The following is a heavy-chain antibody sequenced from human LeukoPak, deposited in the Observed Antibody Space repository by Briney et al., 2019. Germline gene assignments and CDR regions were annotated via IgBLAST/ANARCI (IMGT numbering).Heavy chain of an antibody. J-gene: IGHJ4*02. D-gene: IGHD6-19*01. CDR1: GYTFTSYG. V-gene: IGHV1-18*01. CDR2: ISAYNGNT. Sequence: EASVKVSCKASGYTFTSYGISWVRQAPGQGLEWMGWISAYNGNTNYAQKLQGRVTMTTDTSTSTAYMELRSLRSDDTAVYYCARDRGIYSSGWEPVDYWGQGTLVTVSS. CDR3: ARDRGIYSSGWEPVDY.